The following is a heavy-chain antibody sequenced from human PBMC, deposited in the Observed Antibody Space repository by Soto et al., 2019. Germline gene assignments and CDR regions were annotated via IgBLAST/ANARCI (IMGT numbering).Heavy chain of an antibody. D-gene: IGHD5-18*01. J-gene: IGHJ5*02. CDR2: IYYSGST. CDR1: GGSISSSSYY. Sequence: QLQLQESGPGLVKPSETLSLTCTVSGGSISSSSYYWGWIRQPPGKGLEWIGSIYYSGSTYYNPSLKSRVTISVDTSKNQFSLKLSSVTAADTAVYYCARHESRKQLWFKGGWFDPWGQGTLVTVSS. CDR3: ARHESRKQLWFKGGWFDP. V-gene: IGHV4-39*01.